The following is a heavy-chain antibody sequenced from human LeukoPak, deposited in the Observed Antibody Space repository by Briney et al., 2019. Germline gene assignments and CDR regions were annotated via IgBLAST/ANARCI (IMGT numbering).Heavy chain of an antibody. CDR1: GYTFTSYA. V-gene: IGHV1-3*01. CDR2: INAGNGNT. Sequence: ASVKVSCKASGYTFTSYAMHWVRQAPGQRLEWMGWINAGNGNTKYSQKFQGRVTITRDTSASTAYMELSSLRSEDTAVYYCARDRLMIRGVVVVSWFDPWGQGTLVTVSS. J-gene: IGHJ5*02. CDR3: ARDRLMIRGVVVVSWFDP. D-gene: IGHD3-22*01.